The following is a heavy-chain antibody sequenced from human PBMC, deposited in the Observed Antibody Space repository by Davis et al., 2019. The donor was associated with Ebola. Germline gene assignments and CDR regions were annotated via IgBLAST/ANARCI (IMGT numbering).Heavy chain of an antibody. CDR1: GFTVSSNY. D-gene: IGHD4-17*01. CDR2: INQDGRET. J-gene: IGHJ6*02. CDR3: TRGGTVTSLIYSYYGLDV. V-gene: IGHV3-7*01. Sequence: GESLKISCAASGFTVSSNYMSWVRQAPGKGLEWVANINQDGRETYYVDSVKGRFTISRDNAKKSLYLQVNSLRAEDTAVYYCTRGGTVTSLIYSYYGLDVWGQGTTVTVSS.